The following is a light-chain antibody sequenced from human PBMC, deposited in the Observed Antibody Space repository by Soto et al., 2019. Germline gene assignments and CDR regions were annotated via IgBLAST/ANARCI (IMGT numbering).Light chain of an antibody. V-gene: IGKV1-9*01. CDR3: QQLNSYPLT. J-gene: IGKJ4*01. CDR2: AAS. Sequence: GDRVTITCRASQGIRTYLAWYQQKPGEAPKLLIYAASTLQSGVPSRFSGSGSGTEFTLTISSLQPADFAAYYCQQLNSYPLTFGGGTKVEI. CDR1: QGIRTY.